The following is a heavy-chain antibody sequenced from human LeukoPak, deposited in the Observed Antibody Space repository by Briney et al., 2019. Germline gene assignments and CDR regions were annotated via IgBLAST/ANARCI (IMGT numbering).Heavy chain of an antibody. Sequence: GASVKVSCKASGYTFTTHTINWVRQATGQGFEWMGWMDPKSGNTGPAQKFQGRVIMTSDTSISTAYMELSSLRSEDSAVYCCARAPRGVRGAPDNWFDPWGQGTLVTVSS. CDR1: GYTFTTHT. D-gene: IGHD3-10*01. V-gene: IGHV1-8*01. CDR3: ARAPRGVRGAPDNWFDP. CDR2: MDPKSGNT. J-gene: IGHJ5*02.